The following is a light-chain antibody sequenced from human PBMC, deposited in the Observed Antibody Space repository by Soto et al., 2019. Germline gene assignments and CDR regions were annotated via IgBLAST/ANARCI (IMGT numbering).Light chain of an antibody. CDR1: QIISSY. CDR3: QQTYSTPFT. J-gene: IGKJ2*01. V-gene: IGKV1-39*01. CDR2: VAS. Sequence: DIQMTQSPSSLSASVGDRVTITCRASQIISSYLNWYQQQPGKAPTLLIYVASTLQSGVPSRCSGSGSGTVFTLTISSLQHDDSAIYYCQQTYSTPFTFGQGTKLDIK.